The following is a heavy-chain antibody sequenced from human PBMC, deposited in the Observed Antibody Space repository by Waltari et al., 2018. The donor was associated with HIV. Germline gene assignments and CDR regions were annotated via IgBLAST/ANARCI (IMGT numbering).Heavy chain of an antibody. J-gene: IGHJ4*02. CDR1: GFHFDHSP. Sequence: EVQLVESGGVVVQPGGSLILSWAASGFHFDHSPWPWVRQVPGKGLEWVSLITWDGGSTYYADAMKGRFTISRDNSKHSLYLQMNRLRVEDSALYFCAKDRTRYCNEATCPFSLDYWGQGTLVTVSS. D-gene: IGHD2-15*01. CDR3: AKDRTRYCNEATCPFSLDY. CDR2: ITWDGGST. V-gene: IGHV3-43D*04.